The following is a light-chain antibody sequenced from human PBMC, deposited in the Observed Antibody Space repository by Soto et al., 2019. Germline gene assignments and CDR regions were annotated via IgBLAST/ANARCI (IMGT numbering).Light chain of an antibody. CDR3: TSYTSITTPAYG. CDR1: SSDVGGYNY. J-gene: IGLJ1*01. CDR2: DVS. Sequence: QSALTQPASVSGSPGQSITISCTGTSSDVGGYNYVSWYQQHPGKAPKRMIYDVSNRPSGVSNRFSGPKSGNTASLTISGLQAEDEADYYCTSYTSITTPAYGFGTGTQLTVL. V-gene: IGLV2-14*03.